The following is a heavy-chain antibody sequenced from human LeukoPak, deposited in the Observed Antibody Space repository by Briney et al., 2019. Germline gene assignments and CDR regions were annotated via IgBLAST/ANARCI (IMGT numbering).Heavy chain of an antibody. CDR3: ARDGPIAAAGTFDY. J-gene: IGHJ4*02. V-gene: IGHV3-21*01. CDR1: GFTFSSYS. D-gene: IGHD6-13*01. CDR2: ISSSSSYI. Sequence: GGSLRLSCAASGFTFSSYSMNWVRQAPGKGLEWVSSISSSSSYIYYADSVKGRFTISRDNAKNSLYLQMNSLRAEDTAVYYCARDGPIAAAGTFDYWGQGTLVTVSS.